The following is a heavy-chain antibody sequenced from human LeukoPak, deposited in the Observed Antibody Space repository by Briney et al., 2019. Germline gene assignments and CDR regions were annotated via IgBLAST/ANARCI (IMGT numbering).Heavy chain of an antibody. Sequence: GGSLRLSCAASGFTFSGYTMSWVRLAPGKGLEWVSSISTRSDFTYYADSLKGRFTISRDNAKNSLYLQMNSLRAEDTAVYYCARVDSSGYYIHLDYWGRGTLVTVSS. D-gene: IGHD3-22*01. CDR2: ISTRSDFT. CDR3: ARVDSSGYYIHLDY. CDR1: GFTFSGYT. J-gene: IGHJ4*02. V-gene: IGHV3-21*01.